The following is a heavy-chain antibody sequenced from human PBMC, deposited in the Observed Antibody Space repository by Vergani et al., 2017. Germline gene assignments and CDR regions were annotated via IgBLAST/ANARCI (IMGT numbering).Heavy chain of an antibody. D-gene: IGHD6-19*01. CDR3: ARVRSIAVAGTEFDY. V-gene: IGHV5-10-1*03. CDR2: FDPSDSYT. J-gene: IGHJ4*02. Sequence: EVQLVQSGAEVKKPGEPLRISCKGSGYSFTSYWISWVRQMPGKGLEWMGRFDPSDSYTNYSPSFQGHVTISADKSISTAYLQWSSLKASDTAMYYCARVRSIAVAGTEFDYWGQGTLVTVSS. CDR1: GYSFTSYW.